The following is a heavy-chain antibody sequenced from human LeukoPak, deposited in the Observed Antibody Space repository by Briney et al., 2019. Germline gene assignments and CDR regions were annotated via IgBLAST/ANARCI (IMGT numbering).Heavy chain of an antibody. Sequence: ASVKVSCKASGYTFTGYYMHWVRQAPGQGLEWMGWINPNSGGTNHAQKFQGRVTMTRDTSISTAYMELSRLRSDDTAVYYCAREVTKGYCSGGSCYDGDWFDPWGQGTLVTVSS. CDR2: INPNSGGT. V-gene: IGHV1-2*02. CDR3: AREVTKGYCSGGSCYDGDWFDP. D-gene: IGHD2-15*01. CDR1: GYTFTGYY. J-gene: IGHJ5*02.